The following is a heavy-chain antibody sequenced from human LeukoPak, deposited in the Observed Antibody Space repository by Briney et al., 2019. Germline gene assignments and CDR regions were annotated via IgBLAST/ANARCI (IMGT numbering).Heavy chain of an antibody. CDR3: ARYDWFDP. CDR2: IYSGGST. CDR1: GFTVSGDY. D-gene: IGHD3-3*01. V-gene: IGHV3-53*01. Sequence: GGSLRLSCEVSGFTVSGDYMSWVRQAPGKGLEWVSVIYSGGSTYYADSVKGRFTISRDNSKNTLYLQMNSLRAEDTAVYYCARYDWFDPWGQGTLVTVSS. J-gene: IGHJ5*02.